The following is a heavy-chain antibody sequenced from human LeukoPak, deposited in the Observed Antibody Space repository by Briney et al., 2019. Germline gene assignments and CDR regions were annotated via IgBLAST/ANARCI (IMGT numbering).Heavy chain of an antibody. D-gene: IGHD2-2*01. CDR2: IYYSGST. CDR3: ARHKGGIVVVPAAIYGFDP. Sequence: SETLSLTCTVSGGSISSSSYYWGWIRQPPGRGLERFGSIYYSGSTYYHPSLKSRATISVARTNNHFSLKLCAVTAAATASYYCARHKGGIVVVPAAIYGFDPWGQGTLVTVSS. CDR1: GGSISSSSYY. J-gene: IGHJ5*02. V-gene: IGHV4-39*01.